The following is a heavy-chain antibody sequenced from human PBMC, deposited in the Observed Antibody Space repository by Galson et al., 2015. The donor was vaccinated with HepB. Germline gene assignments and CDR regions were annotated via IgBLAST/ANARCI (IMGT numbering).Heavy chain of an antibody. CDR1: GFTFSSYD. Sequence: SLRLSCAASGFTFSSYDIHWVRQAPGKGLEWVAVIWNDGSNKYYVDSVKGRFTISRDNSKNTLYLQMNSLRAEDTAVYYCARDGRYDFWSGYLGYFDYWGQGTLVTVSS. CDR3: ARDGRYDFWSGYLGYFDY. CDR2: IWNDGSNK. D-gene: IGHD3-3*01. V-gene: IGHV3-33*01. J-gene: IGHJ4*02.